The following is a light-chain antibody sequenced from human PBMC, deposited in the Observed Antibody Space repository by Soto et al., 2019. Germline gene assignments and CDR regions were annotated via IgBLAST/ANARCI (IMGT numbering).Light chain of an antibody. CDR1: SSDVGGYNY. CDR2: DVG. V-gene: IGLV2-14*03. Sequence: QSARTHPASVSGSPGQSITISCTGTSSDVGGYNYVSWYQHHPGEAPKVMIYDVGDRPSGVSNRFSGSKSGNTASLTISGLQAEDEADYYCCSFTSSNLYVFGTGTKVTVL. CDR3: CSFTSSNLYV. J-gene: IGLJ1*01.